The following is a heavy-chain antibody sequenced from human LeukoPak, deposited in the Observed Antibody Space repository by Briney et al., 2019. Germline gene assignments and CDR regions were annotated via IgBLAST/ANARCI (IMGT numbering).Heavy chain of an antibody. J-gene: IGHJ4*02. CDR1: GGTFSSYA. CDR3: ARGGRYDYVWGSYQYFDY. D-gene: IGHD3-16*02. V-gene: IGHV1-69*13. Sequence: ASVKVSCKASGGTFSSYAISWVRQAPGQGLEWMGGIIPIFGTANYAQKFQGRVTITADESTSTAYMELSSLRSEDTAVYYCARGGRYDYVWGSYQYFDYWGQGTLVTVSS. CDR2: IIPIFGTA.